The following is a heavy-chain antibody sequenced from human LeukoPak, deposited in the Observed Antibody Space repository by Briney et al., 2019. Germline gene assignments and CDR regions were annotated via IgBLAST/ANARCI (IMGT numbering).Heavy chain of an antibody. Sequence: PSETLSLTCTVSGGSMSSSSYFWGWLRQPPGKGLEWIGTIYYSGSTYYNPSLKSRVTISVDTSKNQFSLKLSSVTAADTAVYYCARLGLNYYDSGMGYWGQGTLVSVSS. J-gene: IGHJ4*02. CDR3: ARLGLNYYDSGMGY. CDR2: IYYSGST. CDR1: GGSMSSSSYF. V-gene: IGHV4-39*01. D-gene: IGHD3-10*01.